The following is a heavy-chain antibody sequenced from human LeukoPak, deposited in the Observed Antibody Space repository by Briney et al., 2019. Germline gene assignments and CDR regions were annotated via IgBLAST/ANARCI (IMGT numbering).Heavy chain of an antibody. V-gene: IGHV3-23*01. CDR3: AKDHYSTMVRGIRAFDI. CDR1: GFTFSIYG. Sequence: GGSLRLSCAASGFTFSIYGMNWVRQAPGKGLEWVSGINSDGSSTYYADSVKGRFTISRDNSKNTLYLQMNSLRAEDTAVYYCAKDHYSTMVRGIRAFDIWGQGTMVTVSS. CDR2: INSDGSST. J-gene: IGHJ3*02. D-gene: IGHD3-10*01.